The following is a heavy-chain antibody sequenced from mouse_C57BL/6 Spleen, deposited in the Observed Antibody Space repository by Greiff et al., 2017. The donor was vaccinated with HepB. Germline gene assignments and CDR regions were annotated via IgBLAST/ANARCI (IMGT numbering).Heavy chain of an antibody. CDR1: GYTFTDYE. V-gene: IGHV1-15*01. CDR2: IDPETGGT. Sequence: VQLQQSGAELVRPGASVTLSCKASGYTFTDYEMHWVKQTPVHGLEWIGAIDPETGGTAYNQKFKCKAILTADKSSSTAYMELRSLTSEDSAVYYCTRIYYGSEYYAMDYWGQGTSVTVSS. CDR3: TRIYYGSEYYAMDY. D-gene: IGHD1-1*01. J-gene: IGHJ4*01.